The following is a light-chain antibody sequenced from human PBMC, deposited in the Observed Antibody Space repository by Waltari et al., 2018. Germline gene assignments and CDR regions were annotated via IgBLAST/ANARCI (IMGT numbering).Light chain of an antibody. CDR1: QGINKH. V-gene: IGKV1-9*01. CDR3: QQLNSYPFT. Sequence: DIQLTQSPSFLSASVGDRVTISCRARQGINKHLAWYQQKPGKAPKLLIYVASTLRSGVPSRFSGSGSGTEFTLTISSLQPEDFAIYYCQQLNSYPFTFGPGTKVDIK. J-gene: IGKJ3*01. CDR2: VAS.